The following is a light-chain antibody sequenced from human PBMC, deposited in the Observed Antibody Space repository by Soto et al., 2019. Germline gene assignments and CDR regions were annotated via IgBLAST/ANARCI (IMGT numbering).Light chain of an antibody. V-gene: IGKV3-15*01. Sequence: EIVMTQSQATLYVSPGERANLSCRASQSVSSNLAWYQQKPGQAPRLLIYGASTRATGIPARFSGSGSGTEITLTISSLQSEDFAVYYCQQYNNWPFTFGPGTKVDIK. J-gene: IGKJ3*01. CDR3: QQYNNWPFT. CDR2: GAS. CDR1: QSVSSN.